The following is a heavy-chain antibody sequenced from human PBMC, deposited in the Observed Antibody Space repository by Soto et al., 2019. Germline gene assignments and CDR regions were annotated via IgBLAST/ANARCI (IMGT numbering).Heavy chain of an antibody. CDR3: ARGGRGKKAGYNGLVSLGY. CDR1: GSRFSNYV. V-gene: IGHV1-69*06. D-gene: IGHD2-2*02. J-gene: IGHJ4*02. CDR2: IIPIFNST. Sequence: QVQLVQSGAEVKTPGSSLKVSCKVSGSRFSNYVISWVRQAPGHGLEWLGRIIPIFNSTKYAQNFQGKVTFTADKSTSTASLELSSLRSDDTAVYYCARGGRGKKAGYNGLVSLGYWGQGTLVTVSS.